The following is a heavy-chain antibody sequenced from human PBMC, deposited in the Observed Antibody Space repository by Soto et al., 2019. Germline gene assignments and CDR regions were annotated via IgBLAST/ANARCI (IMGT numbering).Heavy chain of an antibody. CDR1: GRSMSSSNW. CDR2: IYHSGST. J-gene: IGHJ5*02. V-gene: IGHV4-4*02. Sequence: QVQLQESGPGLVKPSGTLSLTCAVSGRSMSSSNWWSWIRQPPGKGLEWIGEIYHSGSTNYNPSLKSRVTISVDKSKNQFSLKLSSVTAADTAVYYCARDPDDSSGYYPSHWFDPWGQGTLVTVSS. CDR3: ARDPDDSSGYYPSHWFDP. D-gene: IGHD3-22*01.